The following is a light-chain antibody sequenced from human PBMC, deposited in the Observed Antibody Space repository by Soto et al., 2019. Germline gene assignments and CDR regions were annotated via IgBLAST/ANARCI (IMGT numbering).Light chain of an antibody. CDR1: QSITGM. CDR2: GAS. V-gene: IGKV3-15*01. J-gene: IGKJ4*02. CDR3: QQYNDWPPT. Sequence: VMTQSPGTLYVSPGERATLSCRASQSITGMLAWYQQKPGQAPRLLIYGASTRAAGIPARFSGSGSGTDFPLSISSLQSEDFAVYYCQQYNDWPPTFGRGTRVEIK.